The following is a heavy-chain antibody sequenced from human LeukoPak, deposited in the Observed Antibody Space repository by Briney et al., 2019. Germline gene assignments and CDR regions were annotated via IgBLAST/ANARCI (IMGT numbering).Heavy chain of an antibody. CDR2: INLDGSST. CDR3: ARVDGSGNSIFDY. V-gene: IGHV3-74*01. CDR1: GFTSSNYW. J-gene: IGHJ4*02. D-gene: IGHD3-22*01. Sequence: GGSLRLSCAASGFTSSNYWMHWVRQAPGKGLVWVTCINLDGSSTNYADSVKGRFTISRDNAKNTLYLQMNSLRAEDTALYYCARVDGSGNSIFDYWGQGTLVTVSS.